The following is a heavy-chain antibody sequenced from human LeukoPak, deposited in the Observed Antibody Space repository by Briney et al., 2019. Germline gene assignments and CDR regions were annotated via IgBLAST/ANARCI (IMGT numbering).Heavy chain of an antibody. CDR2: ISYDGSNK. J-gene: IGHJ4*02. CDR3: ATTLDRIVGATHFDY. Sequence: GGSLRLSCAASGFTFSSYGMHWVRQAPGKGLEWVAVISYDGSNKYYADSVRGRFTISRDNSKNTLYLQMNSLRAEDTALYYCATTLDRIVGATHFDYWGQGTLVTVSS. D-gene: IGHD1-26*01. V-gene: IGHV3-30*03. CDR1: GFTFSSYG.